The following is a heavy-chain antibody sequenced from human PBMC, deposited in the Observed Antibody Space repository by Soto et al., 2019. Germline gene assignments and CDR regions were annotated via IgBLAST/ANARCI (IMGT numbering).Heavy chain of an antibody. CDR1: GGSIGRGGYS. D-gene: IGHD5-12*01. CDR2: IYHSGST. V-gene: IGHV4-30-2*01. J-gene: IGHJ4*02. Sequence: QLQLQESGSGLVKPSQTLSLTCAVSGGSIGRGGYSWSWIRQPPGKGLEWIGYIYHSGSTYYNPSLKSRVTISVDRANNQFSLKLSSVTAADTAVYYCAAGGGLPRYYWGQGTLVTVSS. CDR3: AAGGGLPRYY.